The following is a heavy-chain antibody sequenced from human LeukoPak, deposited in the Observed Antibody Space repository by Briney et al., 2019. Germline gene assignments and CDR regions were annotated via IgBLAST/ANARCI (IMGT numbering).Heavy chain of an antibody. V-gene: IGHV1-8*01. CDR2: MNPNSGNT. J-gene: IGHJ5*02. CDR3: ARSPPYMVQGKRGGRWFDP. D-gene: IGHD3-10*01. CDR1: GYTFTSYD. Sequence: ASVKVSCKASGYTFTSYDINWVRQATGQGLEWMGWMNPNSGNTGYAQKFQGRVTMARNTSISTAYMELSSLRSEDTAVYYCARSPPYMVQGKRGGRWFDPWGQGTLVTVSS.